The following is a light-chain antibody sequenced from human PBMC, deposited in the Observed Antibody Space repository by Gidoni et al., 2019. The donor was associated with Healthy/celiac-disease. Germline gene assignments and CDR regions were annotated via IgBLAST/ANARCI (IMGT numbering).Light chain of an antibody. V-gene: IGKV3-11*01. J-gene: IGKJ1*01. CDR2: DAS. CDR1: QSVSSY. Sequence: EIVLTQSPATLSWSPGERATLSCRASQSVSSYLAWYQQKPGQAPRLLIYDASNRATGIPARFSGSGSGTDFTLTIISLAPEDFAVYYCQQRSNWPWTFGQGTQVDIK. CDR3: QQRSNWPWT.